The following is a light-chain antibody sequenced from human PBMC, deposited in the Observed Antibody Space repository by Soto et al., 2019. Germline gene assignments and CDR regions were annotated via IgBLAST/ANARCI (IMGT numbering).Light chain of an antibody. Sequence: IVLTQSQGTLSLSPGERATLSCLASQSVSSSYLAWYQQKPGQAPRLLIYGASSRATGIPDRFSGSASGTDFTLTISRLEPEDFAVYFCQQYSDLPMTFGQGTRLEIK. V-gene: IGKV3-20*01. CDR3: QQYSDLPMT. CDR1: QSVSSSY. CDR2: GAS. J-gene: IGKJ5*01.